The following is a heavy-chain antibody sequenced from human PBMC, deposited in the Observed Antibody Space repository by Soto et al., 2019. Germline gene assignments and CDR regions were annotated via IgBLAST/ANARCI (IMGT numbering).Heavy chain of an antibody. Sequence: GGSLRLSCAASGLTVSGKKYLAWVRQAPGKGLEWVSALYDIDGTYYADSVKGRFTTSGDSSKTIVYLQMNSLRPEDTAVYYCARGFSAGKGSPPDFWGQGSLVTVSS. CDR2: LYDIDGT. CDR1: GLTVSGKKY. J-gene: IGHJ4*02. D-gene: IGHD6-13*01. V-gene: IGHV3-53*01. CDR3: ARGFSAGKGSPPDF.